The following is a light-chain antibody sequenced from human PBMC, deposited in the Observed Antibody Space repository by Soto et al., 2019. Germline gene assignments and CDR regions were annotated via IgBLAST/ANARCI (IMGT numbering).Light chain of an antibody. V-gene: IGKV1-39*01. J-gene: IGKJ4*01. Sequence: DIQMTQSPSSLSASVGDRVTITWRASQSISSYLNWYQQKPGKAPKLLIYAASSLQSGVPSRFSGSGSGTEFTLTISSLQPDDFAVYYCQQYGSSPLTFGGGTKVDIK. CDR1: QSISSY. CDR2: AAS. CDR3: QQYGSSPLT.